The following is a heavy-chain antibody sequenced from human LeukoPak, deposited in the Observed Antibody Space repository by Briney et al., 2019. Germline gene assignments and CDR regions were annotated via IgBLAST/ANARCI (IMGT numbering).Heavy chain of an antibody. D-gene: IGHD1-1*01. Sequence: SETLSLTCSVSGGSISSYYWSWIRQPPGKGLEWIGYIYYSGSTNYNPSLKSRVTISVDTSKNQFSLKLSSVTAADTAVYYCARELRSTTGTTSGAFDIWGQGTMVTVSS. CDR3: ARELRSTTGTTSGAFDI. V-gene: IGHV4-59*01. CDR2: IYYSGST. J-gene: IGHJ3*02. CDR1: GGSISSYY.